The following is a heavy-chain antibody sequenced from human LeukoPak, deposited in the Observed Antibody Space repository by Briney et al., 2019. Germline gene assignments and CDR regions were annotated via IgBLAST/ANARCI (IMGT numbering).Heavy chain of an antibody. J-gene: IGHJ4*02. CDR2: ISSSGSTI. CDR3: AKILLWFGELYDY. V-gene: IGHV3-11*01. CDR1: GFTFSDYY. Sequence: GGSLRLSCAASGFTFSDYYMSWIRQAPGKGLEWVSYISSSGSTIYYADSVKGRFTISRDNAKNSLYLQMNSLRAEDTAVYYCAKILLWFGELYDYWGQGTLVTVSS. D-gene: IGHD3-10*01.